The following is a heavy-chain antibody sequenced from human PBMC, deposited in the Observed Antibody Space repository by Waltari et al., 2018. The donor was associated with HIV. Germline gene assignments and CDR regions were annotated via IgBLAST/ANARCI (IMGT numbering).Heavy chain of an antibody. CDR3: ARESEGYYASGTGNWFDP. V-gene: IGHV3-74*01. CDR1: GFPFSSYW. Sequence: EVQLVESGGGLVQPGGSLRLSCAASGFPFSSYWMHWVRQAQGKGLVLVSRITSDGSSTSYADSVKGRFTISRDNAKNTLYLQMNSLRAEDTAVYYCARESEGYYASGTGNWFDPWGQGTLVTVSS. CDR2: ITSDGSST. D-gene: IGHD3-10*01. J-gene: IGHJ5*02.